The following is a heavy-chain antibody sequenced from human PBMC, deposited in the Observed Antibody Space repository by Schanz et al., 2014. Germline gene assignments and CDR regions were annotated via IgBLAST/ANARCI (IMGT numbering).Heavy chain of an antibody. CDR3: ARSAGRDFWSGYYTRFDY. CDR2: INTGSGDT. J-gene: IGHJ4*02. Sequence: QVHLVQSGAEVKRPGASVKVSCKASEYSFTSYSMHWVRQAPGQRLEWMGWINTGSGDTKYSQNFQGRVTITRDTYARTAYMELSSLRSDDAAVYYCARSAGRDFWSGYYTRFDYWGQGTLVAVSS. V-gene: IGHV1-3*04. D-gene: IGHD3-3*01. CDR1: EYSFTSYS.